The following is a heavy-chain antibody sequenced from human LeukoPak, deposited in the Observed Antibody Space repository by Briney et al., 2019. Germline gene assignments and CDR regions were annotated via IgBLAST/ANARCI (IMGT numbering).Heavy chain of an antibody. J-gene: IGHJ3*02. CDR3: ARVGANYYGSGSYYNDAFDI. Sequence: PGGSLRLSCAASGFTFSSYSMTWVRQAPGKGLEWVSYISSSSSTIYYADSVKGQFTISRDNAKNSLYLQMNSLRAEDTAVYFCARVGANYYGSGSYYNDAFDIWGQGTMVTVSS. CDR2: ISSSSSTI. V-gene: IGHV3-48*01. CDR1: GFTFSSYS. D-gene: IGHD3-10*01.